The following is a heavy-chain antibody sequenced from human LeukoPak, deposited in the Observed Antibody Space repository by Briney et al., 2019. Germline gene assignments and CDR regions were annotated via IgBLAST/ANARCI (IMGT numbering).Heavy chain of an antibody. V-gene: IGHV1-46*01. CDR2: INPSGGST. CDR1: GYTFTSYY. J-gene: IGHJ6*02. D-gene: IGHD6-13*01. CDR3: TGYSSSWPYYYYYGMDV. Sequence: GASVKVSCKASGYTFTSYYMHWVRQAPGQGLEWMGIINPSGGSTSYAQKFQGRVTMTRDTSTSTVYMELSSLRSEDTAVYYCTGYSSSWPYYYYYGMDVWGQGTTVTVSS.